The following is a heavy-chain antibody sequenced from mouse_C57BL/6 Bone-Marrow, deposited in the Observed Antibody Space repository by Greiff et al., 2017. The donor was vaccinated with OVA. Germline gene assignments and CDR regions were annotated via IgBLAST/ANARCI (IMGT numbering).Heavy chain of an antibody. V-gene: IGHV1-5*01. J-gene: IGHJ2*01. D-gene: IGHD1-1*01. CDR1: GYTFTSYW. Sequence: DVQLQESGTVLARPGASVKMSCKTSGYTFTSYWMHWVKQRPGQGLEWIGAIYPGNSDTSYNQKFKGKAKLTAVTSASTAYMELSSLTNADSAVYYCTNYGSSRDYWGQGTTLTVSS. CDR3: TNYGSSRDY. CDR2: IYPGNSDT.